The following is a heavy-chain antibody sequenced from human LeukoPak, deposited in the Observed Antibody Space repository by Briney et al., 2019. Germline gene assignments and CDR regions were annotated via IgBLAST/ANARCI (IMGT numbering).Heavy chain of an antibody. CDR3: ARDWGDYGDYARYYYGMDV. V-gene: IGHV1-69*10. CDR2: SIPILGIA. J-gene: IGHJ6*02. CDR1: GGTFSSYA. Sequence: EASVKVSCKASGGTFSSYAISWVRQAPGQGLEWMGWSIPILGIANYAQKFQGRVTITADKSTSTAYMELSSLRSEDTAVYYCARDWGDYGDYARYYYGMDVWGQGTTVTVSS. D-gene: IGHD4-17*01.